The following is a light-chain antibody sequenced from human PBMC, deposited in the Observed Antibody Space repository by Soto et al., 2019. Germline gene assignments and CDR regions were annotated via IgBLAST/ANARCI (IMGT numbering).Light chain of an antibody. CDR2: GAS. CDR1: QSVSSSY. CDR3: QQYIKWPIT. J-gene: IGKJ5*01. Sequence: EIVLTQSPVTLSLSPGERATLSCRASQSVSSSYLAWYQQKPGQAPRLLIYGASSRATGIPARFSGSGSGTEFTLTISSLQSEDFAVYYCQQYIKWPITFGQGTRLEIK. V-gene: IGKV3D-15*01.